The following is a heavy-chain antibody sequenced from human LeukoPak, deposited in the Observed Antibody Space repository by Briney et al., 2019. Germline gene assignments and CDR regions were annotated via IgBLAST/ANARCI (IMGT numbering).Heavy chain of an antibody. CDR1: GFTLRSYW. Sequence: GGSLRLSCAASGFTLRSYWMHWVRQAPGKGLVWVSRIDGNGIGTSYADSVKGRFTISRDNAKNTLYLQMNSLRAEDTALYYCARDDSTVTRFDYWGQGTLVTVSS. D-gene: IGHD4-17*01. J-gene: IGHJ4*02. CDR3: ARDDSTVTRFDY. CDR2: IDGNGIGT. V-gene: IGHV3-74*01.